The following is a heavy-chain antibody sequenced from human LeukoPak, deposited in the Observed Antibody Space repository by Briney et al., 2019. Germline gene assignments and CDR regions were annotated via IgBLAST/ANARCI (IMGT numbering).Heavy chain of an antibody. CDR3: ARAAGGGYFDF. CDR2: ISAYNSNT. CDR1: GYSFTSYG. D-gene: IGHD6-13*01. J-gene: IGHJ4*02. Sequence: GASVKVSCKASGYSFTSYGISWVRQAPGQGLEWMGWISAYNSNTNYAQNLQGRVTMTTDTSMSTVYLDLRSLRSDDTAVYYCARAAGGGYFDFWGQGTLVTVSS. V-gene: IGHV1-18*01.